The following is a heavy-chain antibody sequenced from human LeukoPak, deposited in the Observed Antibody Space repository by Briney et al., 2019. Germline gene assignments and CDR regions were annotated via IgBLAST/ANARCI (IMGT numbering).Heavy chain of an antibody. CDR2: IRYDGSIK. D-gene: IGHD3-10*02. CDR1: GVTFSNFG. V-gene: IGHV3-30*02. J-gene: IGHJ6*04. Sequence: PGGSLRLSCAASGVTFSNFGMHWVRQAPGKGLQWVAFIRYDGSIKYYADSVKGRFTISRDNSKNTLYLQMNSLRAEDTAVYYCAELGITMIGGVWGKGTTVTISS. CDR3: AELGITMIGGV.